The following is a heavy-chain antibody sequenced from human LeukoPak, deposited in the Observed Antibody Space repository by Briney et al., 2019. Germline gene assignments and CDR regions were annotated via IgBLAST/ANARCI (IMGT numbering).Heavy chain of an antibody. V-gene: IGHV3-53*01. D-gene: IGHD3-22*01. CDR2: IYSGGST. CDR1: GFTVSSNY. Sequence: GGSLRLSCAASGFTVSSNYMSWVRQAPGKGLEWVSVIYSGGSTYYADSVKGRFTISRDNSKNTLYLQMNSLRAEDTAVYYCARGEHYYDSSGYYAYWGQGTLVTVSS. J-gene: IGHJ4*02. CDR3: ARGEHYYDSSGYYAY.